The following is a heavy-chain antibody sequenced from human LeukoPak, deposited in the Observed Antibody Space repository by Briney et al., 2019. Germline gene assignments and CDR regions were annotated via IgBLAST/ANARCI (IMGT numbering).Heavy chain of an antibody. Sequence: GKSLRLSCAASGFTFNNYGMHWVRQAQGKGLEWVAVISYDGRNKHYPDSVKGRFTISRDISTDTLWLQMDSLRTEDTAVYYCAKGPLRGTAAAIDYWGQGTLVTVSS. D-gene: IGHD2-2*01. J-gene: IGHJ4*02. CDR1: GFTFNNYG. CDR3: AKGPLRGTAAAIDY. V-gene: IGHV3-30*18. CDR2: ISYDGRNK.